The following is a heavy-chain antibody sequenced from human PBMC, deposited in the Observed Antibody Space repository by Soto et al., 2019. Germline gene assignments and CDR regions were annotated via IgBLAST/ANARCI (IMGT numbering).Heavy chain of an antibody. CDR2: IIPTSGTA. V-gene: IGHV1-69*01. Sequence: QVQLVQSGAEVKKPGSSVKVSCKASGGTFSRYPITWVRQSPGLGLEWMGGIIPTSGTANYAQKFQGRVTIIADESTSTAYMELSSLRSEDTAVYYCARWPGYCSGGSCYNYYGLDVWGQGTTVAVSS. CDR3: ARWPGYCSGGSCYNYYGLDV. J-gene: IGHJ6*02. CDR1: GGTFSRYP. D-gene: IGHD2-15*01.